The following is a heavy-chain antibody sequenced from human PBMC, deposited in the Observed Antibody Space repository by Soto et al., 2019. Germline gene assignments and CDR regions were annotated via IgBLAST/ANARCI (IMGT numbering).Heavy chain of an antibody. CDR1: GFTFSSYA. CDR3: ARYFDWLLYYFDY. J-gene: IGHJ4*02. V-gene: IGHV3-23*01. CDR2: ISGSGGST. Sequence: XVSLRLSCAASGFTFSSYAMSWVRQAPGKGLEWVSAISGSGGSTYYADSVKGRFTISRDNSKNTLYLQMNSLRAEDTAVYYCARYFDWLLYYFDYWGQGTLVTVSS. D-gene: IGHD3-9*01.